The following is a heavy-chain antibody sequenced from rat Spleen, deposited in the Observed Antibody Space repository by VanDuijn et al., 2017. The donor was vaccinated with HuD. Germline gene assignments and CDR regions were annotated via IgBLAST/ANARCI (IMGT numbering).Heavy chain of an antibody. CDR1: GFSLTNFG. V-gene: IGHV2-16*01. CDR2: IWSGGTT. Sequence: QVQLKESGPGLVQPSQTLSLTCTVSGFSLTNFGVTWVRQPPGKGLEWIGAIWSGGTTDYSSALKSRLSISRDTSKSQVLLKMNSLQTEDTAMYFCARHLREASGVMDAWGQGASVTVSS. CDR3: ARHLREASGVMDA. J-gene: IGHJ4*01. D-gene: IGHD4-3*01.